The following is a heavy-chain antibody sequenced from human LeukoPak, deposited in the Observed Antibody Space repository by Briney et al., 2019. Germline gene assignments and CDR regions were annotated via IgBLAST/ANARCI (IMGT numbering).Heavy chain of an antibody. CDR2: ISSSGSTI. D-gene: IGHD2-15*01. V-gene: IGHV3-11*04. CDR3: AWNPAAATYWFDP. CDR1: GFTFGDYY. Sequence: PGGSLRLSCAASGFTFGDYYMSWIRQAPGKGLEWVSYISSSGSTIYYADSVQGQFTITRDNAKNSLYLQMNSLRAEDTAVYYCAWNPAAATYWFDPWGQGTLVTVSS. J-gene: IGHJ5*02.